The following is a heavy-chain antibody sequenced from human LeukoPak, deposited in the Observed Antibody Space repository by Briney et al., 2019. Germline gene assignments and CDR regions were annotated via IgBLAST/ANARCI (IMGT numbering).Heavy chain of an antibody. D-gene: IGHD3-16*01. CDR1: GGSFSGYY. Sequence: SETLSLTCAVYGGSFSGYYWSWIRQPPGKGLEWIGEINHSGSTNYNPSLKSRVTISVDTSKNQFSLKLSSVTAADTAVYYRARVGDQIIDYWGQGTLVTVPS. CDR3: ARVGDQIIDY. V-gene: IGHV4-34*01. J-gene: IGHJ4*02. CDR2: INHSGST.